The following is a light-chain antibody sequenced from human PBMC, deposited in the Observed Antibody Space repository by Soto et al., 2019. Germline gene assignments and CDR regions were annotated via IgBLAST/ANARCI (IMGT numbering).Light chain of an antibody. CDR1: SSDVGGYNY. J-gene: IGLJ3*02. CDR3: NSYTSSSTWV. CDR2: DVS. V-gene: IGLV2-14*03. Sequence: SALTQPASVSGSPGQSITISCTGTSSDVGGYNYVSWYQQHPGKAPKLMIYDVSNRPSGVSNRFSGSKSGNTASLTISGLQAEDEADYYCNSYTSSSTWVFGGGTKLTVL.